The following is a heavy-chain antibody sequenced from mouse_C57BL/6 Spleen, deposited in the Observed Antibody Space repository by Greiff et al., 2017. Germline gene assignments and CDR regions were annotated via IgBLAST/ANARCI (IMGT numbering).Heavy chain of an antibody. CDR3: TRDYCGSSPSWFAY. Sequence: QVQLQQSGAELVRPGASVTLSCKASGYTFTDYEMHWVKQTPVHGLEWIGAIDPETGGTAYNQKFKGKAILTADKSSGTAYMELRSLTSEDSSVYYWTRDYCGSSPSWFAYWGQGTLVTVSA. J-gene: IGHJ3*01. D-gene: IGHD1-1*01. V-gene: IGHV1-15*01. CDR2: IDPETGGT. CDR1: GYTFTDYE.